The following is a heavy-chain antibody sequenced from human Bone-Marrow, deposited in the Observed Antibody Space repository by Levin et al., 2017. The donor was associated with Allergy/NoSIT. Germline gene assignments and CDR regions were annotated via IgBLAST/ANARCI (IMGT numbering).Heavy chain of an antibody. Sequence: TSETLSLTCTVSGGSVGSSFYYWSWIRLPPGKAMEWIGYIYYNGNTDCNPSLKSRLTISIDTSKNQFSLILTSVTAADTALYYCARGHGWLDPWGQGTLVTVSS. CDR2: IYYNGNT. V-gene: IGHV4-61*01. J-gene: IGHJ5*02. CDR1: GGSVGSSFYY. CDR3: ARGHGWLDP.